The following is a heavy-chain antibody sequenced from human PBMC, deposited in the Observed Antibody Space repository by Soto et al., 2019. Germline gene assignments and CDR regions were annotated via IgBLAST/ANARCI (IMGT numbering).Heavy chain of an antibody. V-gene: IGHV1-69*01. D-gene: IGHD2-15*01. CDR3: ARPIKTVVAAAYYYYYGMDV. CDR2: IIPIFGTA. J-gene: IGHJ6*02. Sequence: QVQLVQSGAEVKKPGSSVKVSCKASGGTFSSYAISWVRQAPGQGLEWMGGIIPIFGTANYAQKFQGRVTITADESTSTAYMELSSLRSEDTAVYYCARPIKTVVAAAYYYYYGMDVWGQGTTVTVSS. CDR1: GGTFSSYA.